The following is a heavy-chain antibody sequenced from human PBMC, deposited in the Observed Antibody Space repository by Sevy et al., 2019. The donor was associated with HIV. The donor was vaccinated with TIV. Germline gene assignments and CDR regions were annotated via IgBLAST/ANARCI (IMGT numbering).Heavy chain of an antibody. D-gene: IGHD3-3*01. Sequence: GGSLRLSCAASGFTLSSYGMHWVRQAPGKGLEWVAVIRYDGSNKYHADSVKGRFTISRDNSKNTLYLQMNSLRAEDTAVYYCARDRLGITISAEWGGGMDVWGQGTTVTVSS. CDR2: IRYDGSNK. CDR3: ARDRLGITISAEWGGGMDV. CDR1: GFTLSSYG. V-gene: IGHV3-33*01. J-gene: IGHJ6*02.